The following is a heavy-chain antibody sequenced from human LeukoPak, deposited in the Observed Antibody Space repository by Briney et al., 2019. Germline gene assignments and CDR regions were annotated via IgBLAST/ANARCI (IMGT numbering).Heavy chain of an antibody. CDR3: ARLYPPATRFDY. V-gene: IGHV4-38-2*02. CDR2: IYHSGRT. D-gene: IGHD5-24*01. Sequence: SETLSLTCTVSGYSISSGYYWGWIRQPPGKGLEWIGSIYHSGRTFYNPSLKRRVTISVDTSKNQFSLKLTSVTAADTAVYYCARLYPPATRFDYWGQGTLVTVSS. J-gene: IGHJ4*02. CDR1: GYSISSGYY.